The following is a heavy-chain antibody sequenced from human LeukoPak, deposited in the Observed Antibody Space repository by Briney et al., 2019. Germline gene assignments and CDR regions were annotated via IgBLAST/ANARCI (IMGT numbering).Heavy chain of an antibody. Sequence: PSETLSLTCTVPGGSISSYYWSWIRQPPGKGLEWIGYIYYSGSTNYNPSLKSRVTISVDTSKNQFSLKLSSVTAADTAVYYCARRNYYGSGSYFDYWGQGTLVTVSS. CDR1: GGSISSYY. D-gene: IGHD3-10*01. J-gene: IGHJ4*02. CDR3: ARRNYYGSGSYFDY. CDR2: IYYSGST. V-gene: IGHV4-59*08.